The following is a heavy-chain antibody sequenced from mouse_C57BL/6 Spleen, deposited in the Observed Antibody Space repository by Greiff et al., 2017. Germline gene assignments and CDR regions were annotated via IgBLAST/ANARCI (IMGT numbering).Heavy chain of an antibody. CDR3: AREERRWLLRGAMDY. D-gene: IGHD2-3*01. V-gene: IGHV1-18*01. J-gene: IGHJ4*01. CDR1: GYTFTDYN. Sequence: VQLQQSGPELVKPGASVKIPCKASGYTFTDYNMDWVKQSHGKSLEWIGDINPNNGGTIYNQKFKGKATLTVDKSSSTAYMELRSLTSEDTAVYYCAREERRWLLRGAMDYWGQGTSVTVSS. CDR2: INPNNGGT.